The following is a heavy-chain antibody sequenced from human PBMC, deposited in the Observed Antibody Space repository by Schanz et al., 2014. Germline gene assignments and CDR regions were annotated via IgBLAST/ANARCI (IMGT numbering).Heavy chain of an antibody. CDR1: GFTFSNYA. CDR2: IYYNGTNK. V-gene: IGHV3-30*04. Sequence: QVQLVESGGGVVQPGRSLRLSCAASGFTFSNYAMHWVRQAPGKGLEWVALIYYNGTNKYYADSVKGRFTISRDNSQNTLYLQMNTLRTEDTAVYYCAKELNRRGGQTNFYYYYGMDVWGQGTTVTVSS. D-gene: IGHD5-12*01. CDR3: AKELNRRGGQTNFYYYYGMDV. J-gene: IGHJ6*02.